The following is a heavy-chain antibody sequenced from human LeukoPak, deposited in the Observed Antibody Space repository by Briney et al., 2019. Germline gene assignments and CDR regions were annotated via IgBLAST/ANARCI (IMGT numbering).Heavy chain of an antibody. D-gene: IGHD3-3*01. CDR1: GFTFSSYS. CDR3: ARQRFLEWLTAFDI. Sequence: GGSLRLSCAASGFTFSSYSMNWVRQAPGKGLEWVSYISSSSSTIYYADSVKGRFTISRDNAKNSLYLQMNSLRAEDTAVYYCARQRFLEWLTAFDIWGQGTMVTVSS. CDR2: ISSSSSTI. V-gene: IGHV3-48*01. J-gene: IGHJ3*02.